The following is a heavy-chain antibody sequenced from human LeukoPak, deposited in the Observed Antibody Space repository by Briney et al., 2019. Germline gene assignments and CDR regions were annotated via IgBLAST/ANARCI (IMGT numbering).Heavy chain of an antibody. Sequence: GGSLRLSCVASGFIFNNFGMSWVRQAPGTGLEWVSSISGTGGSTHYADSVKGRFTISRDNSKNTLYLQMNSLRAGDTAVYYCAKSSYYDSSGFYREYYFDYWGQGALVPVSS. CDR1: GFIFNNFG. D-gene: IGHD3-22*01. J-gene: IGHJ4*02. V-gene: IGHV3-23*01. CDR3: AKSSYYDSSGFYREYYFDY. CDR2: ISGTGGST.